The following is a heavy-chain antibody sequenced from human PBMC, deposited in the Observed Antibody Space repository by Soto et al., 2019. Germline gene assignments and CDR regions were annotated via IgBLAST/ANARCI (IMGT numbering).Heavy chain of an antibody. CDR3: AREGRFLTDMDV. Sequence: TSETLCLSCTVSGGSISGGDCYWSWIRQPPGKGLEWIGYIYYSGSTYYNPSLKSRVTISVDTSKNQFSLKLSSVTAADTAVYYCAREGRFLTDMDVWGQGTTVTVSS. CDR2: IYYSGST. D-gene: IGHD3-10*01. J-gene: IGHJ6*02. CDR1: GGSISGGDCY. V-gene: IGHV4-30-4*01.